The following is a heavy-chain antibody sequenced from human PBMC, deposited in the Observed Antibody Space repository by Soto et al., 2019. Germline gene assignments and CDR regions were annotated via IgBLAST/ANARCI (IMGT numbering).Heavy chain of an antibody. J-gene: IGHJ4*02. CDR1: GFTFSSYW. D-gene: IGHD3-22*01. Sequence: GGSLRLSCAASGFTFSSYWMHWVRQAPGKGLVWVSRINNDGSITTYADSVKGRFTISRDNAKNTLYLQINSLRAEGTAVYYCAIRASYYDSSGYFDYWGQGT. V-gene: IGHV3-74*01. CDR2: INNDGSIT. CDR3: AIRASYYDSSGYFDY.